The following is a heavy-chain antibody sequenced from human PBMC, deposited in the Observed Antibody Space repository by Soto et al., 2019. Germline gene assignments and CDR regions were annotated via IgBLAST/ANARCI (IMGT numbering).Heavy chain of an antibody. CDR2: IYYSGST. V-gene: IGHV4-59*08. D-gene: IGHD1-26*01. CDR1: GGSISSYY. Sequence: SETLSLTCTVSGGSISSYYWSWIRQPPGKGLEWIGYIYYSGSTNYNPSLKSRVTISVDTSKNQFSLKLSSVTAADTAVYYCATRSAYCDSRAFDIWGKGTTVTVSS. J-gene: IGHJ3*02. CDR3: ATRSAYCDSRAFDI.